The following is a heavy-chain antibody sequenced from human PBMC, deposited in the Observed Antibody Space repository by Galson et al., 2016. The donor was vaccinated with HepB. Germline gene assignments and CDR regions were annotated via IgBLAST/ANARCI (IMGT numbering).Heavy chain of an antibody. Sequence: QSGAEVKKSGESLRISCQGSGYTFSTYWTAWVRQMPGRGLEWMGSIYPGDSDTRYSPSFQGLVTISADKSITTAYLQWRNLRASDTAIYYCATSPNHYGDYMGWFDPWGPGTRVIVSS. CDR1: GYTFSTYW. D-gene: IGHD4-17*01. J-gene: IGHJ5*02. CDR3: ATSPNHYGDYMGWFDP. CDR2: IYPGDSDT. V-gene: IGHV5-51*01.